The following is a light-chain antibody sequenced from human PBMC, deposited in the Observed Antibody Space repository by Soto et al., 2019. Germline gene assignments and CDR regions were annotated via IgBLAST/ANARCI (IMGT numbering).Light chain of an antibody. Sequence: DIQMTQSPSSLSASVGDRVTITCRASQSISSYLNWYQQIPGKAPKLLIYAASSLQSGVPSRFRGSGSGTDFTLTISSLQPEDFASYYCQQSYSTPWTFGQGTKVEIK. CDR1: QSISSY. V-gene: IGKV1-39*01. CDR2: AAS. CDR3: QQSYSTPWT. J-gene: IGKJ1*01.